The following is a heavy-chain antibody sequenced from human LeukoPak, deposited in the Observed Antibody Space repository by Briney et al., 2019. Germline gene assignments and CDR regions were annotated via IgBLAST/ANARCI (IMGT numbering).Heavy chain of an antibody. V-gene: IGHV4-34*01. Sequence: KPSETLSLTCAVYGGSFSGYYWSWIRQPPGKGLEWIGEINHSGSTNYNPPLKSRVTISVDTSKNQFSLKLSPVTAADTAVYYCARGSAAAGTGYWGQGTLVTVSS. CDR3: ARGSAAAGTGY. CDR1: GGSFSGYY. CDR2: INHSGST. J-gene: IGHJ4*02. D-gene: IGHD6-13*01.